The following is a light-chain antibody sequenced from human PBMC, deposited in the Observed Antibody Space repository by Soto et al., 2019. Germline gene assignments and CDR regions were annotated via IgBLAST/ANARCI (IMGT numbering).Light chain of an antibody. CDR2: DAS. CDR3: KHYGRAPRSGK. J-gene: IGKJ1*01. Sequence: EIVLTQSPDPLSLSPGERATLSCRASQSVSSRYLAWYQQKPGKPPRHLIFDASNRATGIPDRFSGSGSGTDFTLTISSLEPEDFAVYYCKHYGRAPRSGKFGQGTKVEIQ. V-gene: IGKV3-20*01. CDR1: QSVSSRY.